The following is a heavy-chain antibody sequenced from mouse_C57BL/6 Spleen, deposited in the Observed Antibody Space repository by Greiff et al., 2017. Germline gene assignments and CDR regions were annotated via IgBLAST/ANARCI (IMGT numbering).Heavy chain of an antibody. CDR3: ARDYYGSSQVPFGY. J-gene: IGHJ2*01. D-gene: IGHD1-1*01. CDR1: GFTFSDYG. V-gene: IGHV5-17*01. Sequence: DVQLQESGGGLVKPGGSLKLSCAASGFTFSDYGMHWVRQAPEKGLEWVAYISSGSSIIYYADTVKGRFTISRDNAKNTLFLQMTSLRSEDTAMYYCARDYYGSSQVPFGYWGQGTTLTVSS. CDR2: ISSGSSII.